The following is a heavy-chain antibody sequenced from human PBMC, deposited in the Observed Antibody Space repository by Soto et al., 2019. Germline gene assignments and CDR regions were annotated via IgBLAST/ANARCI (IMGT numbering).Heavy chain of an antibody. CDR1: VVSFSGYY. J-gene: IGHJ1*01. Sequence: SETLSLTCAVYVVSFSGYYWSCIRHPPGKWLEWIGEINHSGSTNYNPSLKSRVTISVDTSKNQFSLKLSSVTAADTAVYYCARGEGEAAGPLGYFPHWGQGTLVTSSP. CDR2: INHSGST. V-gene: IGHV4-34*01. CDR3: ARGEGEAAGPLGYFPH. D-gene: IGHD6-13*01.